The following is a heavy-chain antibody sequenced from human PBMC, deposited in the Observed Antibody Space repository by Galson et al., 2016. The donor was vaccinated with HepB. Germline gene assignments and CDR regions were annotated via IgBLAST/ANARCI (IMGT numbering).Heavy chain of an antibody. CDR3: AKDYWMTRVTWGPDY. D-gene: IGHD4-17*01. V-gene: IGHV3-30*18. CDR1: GFTFSRFG. Sequence: SLRLSSAASGFTFSRFGMHWVRQAPGKGLEWVAVISYDGKNKYYGDSVKGRFTISRDDSQNTVYLQMNSLRAEDTGFYYCAKDYWMTRVTWGPDYWGQGTLVTVSS. CDR2: ISYDGKNK. J-gene: IGHJ4*02.